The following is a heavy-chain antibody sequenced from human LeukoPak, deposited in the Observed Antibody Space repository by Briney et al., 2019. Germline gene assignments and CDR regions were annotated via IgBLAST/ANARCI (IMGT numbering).Heavy chain of an antibody. CDR3: ARGTVVPAASGPFDY. D-gene: IGHD2-2*01. CDR1: GGTFSSYA. Sequence: SVKVSCKASGGTFSSYAISWVRQAPGQGLEWMGGIIPIFGTANYAQKFQGRVTITADESTSTAYMELSSLRSEDTAVYYCARGTVVPAASGPFDYWGQGTLVTVSS. V-gene: IGHV1-69*13. J-gene: IGHJ4*02. CDR2: IIPIFGTA.